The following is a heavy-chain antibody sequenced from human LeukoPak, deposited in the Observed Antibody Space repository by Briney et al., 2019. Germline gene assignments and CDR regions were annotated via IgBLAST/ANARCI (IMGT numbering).Heavy chain of an antibody. CDR1: GDSMLDHF. CDR3: ARHDPDYDILTGYYTRPYFDY. Sequence: PSETLSLTCTVSGDSMLDHFWNWIRQPPGKGLEWIGHIYDNGYTNYNPSLKSRVTMSVDTSTKQFSLRLTSVTAADTAVYYCARHDPDYDILTGYYTRPYFDYWGQGTLVTVSS. CDR2: IYDNGYT. D-gene: IGHD3-9*01. V-gene: IGHV4-59*11. J-gene: IGHJ4*02.